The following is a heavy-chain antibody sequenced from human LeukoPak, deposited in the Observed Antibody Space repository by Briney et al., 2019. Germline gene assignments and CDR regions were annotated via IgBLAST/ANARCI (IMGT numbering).Heavy chain of an antibody. CDR2: FYYSGST. CDR3: GVVGARLAGAFDI. J-gene: IGHJ3*02. V-gene: IGHV4-39*01. D-gene: IGHD2-15*01. CDR1: GGSISSRPYC. Sequence: SETLSLTCTVSGGSISSRPYCWGWIRQPPGKGLEWLGSFYYSGSTYYKPSLKSRVTISVDTSENQFSLKLSSVTAADTAVYYCGVVGARLAGAFDIWGQGTMVTVSS.